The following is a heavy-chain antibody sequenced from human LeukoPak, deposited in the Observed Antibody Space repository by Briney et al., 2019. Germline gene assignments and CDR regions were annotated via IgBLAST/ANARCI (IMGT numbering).Heavy chain of an antibody. V-gene: IGHV4-59*01. D-gene: IGHD3-10*01. CDR1: GGSISSYY. J-gene: IGHJ4*02. CDR3: ARASGLLWFGNFDY. Sequence: ASETLSLTCTVSGGSISSYYWSWIRQPPGKGLEWIGYIHYSGSTNYNPSLKSRVTISVDTSKNQFSLKLSSVTAADTAVYYCARASGLLWFGNFDYWGPGTLVTVSS. CDR2: IHYSGST.